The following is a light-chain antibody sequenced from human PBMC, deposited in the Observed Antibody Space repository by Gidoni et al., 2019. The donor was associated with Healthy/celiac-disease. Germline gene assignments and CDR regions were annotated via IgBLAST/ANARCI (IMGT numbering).Light chain of an antibody. CDR2: AAS. CDR1: QSISSY. J-gene: IGKJ4*01. V-gene: IGKV1-39*01. CDR3: QQSYSTPLLT. Sequence: DIQMTQSPSSLSASVGDRDTITCRASQSISSYLNWYQQKPGKAPKLLIYAASSLQSGVPSRFSGSGSGTDVTLTISSLQPEDFSTYYCQQSYSTPLLTFGGGTKVEIK.